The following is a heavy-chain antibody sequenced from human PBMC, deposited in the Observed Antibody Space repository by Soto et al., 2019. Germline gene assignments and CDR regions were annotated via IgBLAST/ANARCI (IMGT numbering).Heavy chain of an antibody. D-gene: IGHD3-10*01. CDR1: GYSFMTYA. J-gene: IGHJ4*02. V-gene: IGHV1-3*01. CDR3: ARVRMLWYGELSH. Sequence: QVQLVQSGAEVKKPGASVKISCKTSGYSFMTYALHWVRQAPGQRPEWMGWSNPGNGNTEYSQKLQGRVTITRDTSATTVFMEVVNMTSEDTAVYYCARVRMLWYGELSHWGQGTQVIVSA. CDR2: SNPGNGNT.